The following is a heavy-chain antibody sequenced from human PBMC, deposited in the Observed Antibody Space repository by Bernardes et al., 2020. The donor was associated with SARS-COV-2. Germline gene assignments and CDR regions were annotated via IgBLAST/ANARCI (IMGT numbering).Heavy chain of an antibody. Sequence: ASVKVSCKASGYTFTSYGISWVRLAPGQGLEWMGWISAYNGNTNYAQKLQGRVTMTTDTSTSTAYMELRSLRSDDTAVYYCARDQVPAAMAPYGMDVWGQGTTVTVSS. CDR3: ARDQVPAAMAPYGMDV. CDR2: ISAYNGNT. D-gene: IGHD2-2*01. J-gene: IGHJ6*02. V-gene: IGHV1-18*04. CDR1: GYTFTSYG.